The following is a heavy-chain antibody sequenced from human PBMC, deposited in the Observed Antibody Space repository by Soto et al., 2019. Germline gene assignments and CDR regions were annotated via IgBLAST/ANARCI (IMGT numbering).Heavy chain of an antibody. V-gene: IGHV3-30*03. CDR3: ALIAVAGCVDRDFDN. CDR1: GFTFSNYG. Sequence: QVQLVESGGGVVQPGRSLRLSCAASGFTFSNYGMHWVRQAPGKGLEWVAVISSDGSKKYYADSMKGRFTISRDRSKDTLHLQMNSLRAEDTAVYYCALIAVAGCVDRDFDNWGQGTLVTVSS. D-gene: IGHD6-19*01. CDR2: ISSDGSKK. J-gene: IGHJ4*02.